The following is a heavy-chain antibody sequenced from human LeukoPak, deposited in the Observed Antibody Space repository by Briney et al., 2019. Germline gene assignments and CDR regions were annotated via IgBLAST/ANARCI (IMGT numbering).Heavy chain of an antibody. V-gene: IGHV3-7*01. CDR3: ARGLSYDILTGYYA. J-gene: IGHJ5*02. CDR1: GFTFSNYW. Sequence: GGSLRLSCAASGFTFSNYWMSWVRQAPGKGLEWLANINQDGSEIYYVDSVKGRFTISRDNGKNSLYLQMNSLRAEDTAVYYCARGLSYDILTGYYAWGQGTLVTVSS. D-gene: IGHD3-9*01. CDR2: INQDGSEI.